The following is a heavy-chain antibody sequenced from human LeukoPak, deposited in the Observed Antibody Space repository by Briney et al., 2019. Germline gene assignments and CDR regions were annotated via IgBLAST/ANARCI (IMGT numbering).Heavy chain of an antibody. CDR1: GLMFSSHG. V-gene: IGHV3-33*01. CDR3: YGANAEH. D-gene: IGHD4-23*01. Sequence: GGSLRLSCAASSGLMFSSHGMHLVRQAPGKGLEWVAVIWYDGSNEYYADSVKGRFTISRDNSKNMLYLQMNSLRAEDTAVYYCYGANAEHWGQGTLVTVSS. CDR2: IWYDGSNE. J-gene: IGHJ1*01.